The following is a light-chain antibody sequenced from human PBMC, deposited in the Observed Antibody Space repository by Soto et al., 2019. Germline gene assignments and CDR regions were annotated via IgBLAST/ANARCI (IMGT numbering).Light chain of an antibody. CDR3: QQRSNWPSLT. CDR1: QTISNNY. CDR2: GAS. Sequence: ILLTPSPGTPVLSAGGRATLSLRARQTISNNYLAWYQQTPGQAPRLLIYGASSRATGIPDRFSGSGSETDFTLTISSLEPEDSAVYYCQQRSNWPSLTFGGGTKVDIK. J-gene: IGKJ4*01. V-gene: IGKV3D-20*02.